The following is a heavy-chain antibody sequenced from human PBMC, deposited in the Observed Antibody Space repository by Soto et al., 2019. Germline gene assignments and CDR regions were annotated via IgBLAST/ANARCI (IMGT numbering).Heavy chain of an antibody. Sequence: PGGSLRLSCAASGFTFSSYAMSWVRRAPGKGLEWVSGISGSGRITKYADSVKGRFIISRDNSKNTLYLQMNSLRAEDTAVYYCARDAYCTNGVCYTGVWGFSYTYMDVWGKGTTVTVSS. J-gene: IGHJ6*03. CDR1: GFTFSSYA. CDR3: ARDAYCTNGVCYTGVWGFSYTYMDV. D-gene: IGHD2-8*01. CDR2: ISGSGRIT. V-gene: IGHV3-23*01.